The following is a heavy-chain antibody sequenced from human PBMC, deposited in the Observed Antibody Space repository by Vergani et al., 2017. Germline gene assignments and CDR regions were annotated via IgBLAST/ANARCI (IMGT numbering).Heavy chain of an antibody. D-gene: IGHD5-12*01. Sequence: QVQLVQSGAEVKKPGASVKVSCKASGYTFTSYYMHWVRQAPGQGLEWMGIINPRGGSTSYAQKFQGRVTMTRDTSTSTAYMELSSLRSEDTAVYYCASPWDVRLGGRGMDVWGQGTTVTVSS. J-gene: IGHJ6*02. CDR1: GYTFTSYY. V-gene: IGHV1-46*01. CDR2: INPRGGST. CDR3: ASPWDVRLGGRGMDV.